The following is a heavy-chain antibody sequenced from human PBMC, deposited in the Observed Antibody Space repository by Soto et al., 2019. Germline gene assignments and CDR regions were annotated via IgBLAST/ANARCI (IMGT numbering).Heavy chain of an antibody. V-gene: IGHV4-30-4*01. CDR1: GGSIRRSLYY. J-gene: IGHJ5*02. Sequence: SEPLSLTCSVWGGSIRRSLYYCCWIRQPPGKGLEWIGYIFDSGITHYNPSLKSRIAMSVDTSKNQFSLNLTSVTAADTAVYFCASQFCSGGACFNWFDPWGHGTLVTDSS. D-gene: IGHD2-21*02. CDR2: IFDSGIT. CDR3: ASQFCSGGACFNWFDP.